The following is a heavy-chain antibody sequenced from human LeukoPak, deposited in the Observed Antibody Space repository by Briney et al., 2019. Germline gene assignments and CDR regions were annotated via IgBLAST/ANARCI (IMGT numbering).Heavy chain of an antibody. CDR1: GFTFSNYW. J-gene: IGHJ4*02. CDR2: IKQDGSDK. CDR3: VRDLNQIRGFGY. Sequence: RSGGSLRLSCATSGFTFSNYWMNWVRQAPGKGLEWVAFIKQDGSDKSYVESVRGRFTISRDNAKNSLYLQMNSLRAEDTAVYYCVRDLNQIRGFGYWGQGTLVTVSS. V-gene: IGHV3-7*01. D-gene: IGHD1-14*01.